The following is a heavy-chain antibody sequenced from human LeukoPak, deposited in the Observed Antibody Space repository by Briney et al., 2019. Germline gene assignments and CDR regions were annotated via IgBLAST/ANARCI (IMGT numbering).Heavy chain of an antibody. V-gene: IGHV4-4*07. CDR2: IYTSGST. J-gene: IGHJ4*02. CDR3: ARGGYSSGWLKYYFDY. CDR1: GGSITSYY. Sequence: SSETLSLTCTVSGGSITSYYWSWIRQPAGKGLEWIGRIYTSGSTNYNPSLKSRVTISVDKSKNQFSLKLSSVTAADTAVYYCARGGYSSGWLKYYFDYWGQGTLVTVSS. D-gene: IGHD6-19*01.